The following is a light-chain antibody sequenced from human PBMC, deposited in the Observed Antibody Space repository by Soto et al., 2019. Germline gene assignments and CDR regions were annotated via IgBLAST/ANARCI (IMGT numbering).Light chain of an antibody. Sequence: EIVLTQSPGTLSLSPGERATLSCRASQSVSSSYLAWYQQKPGQAPRLLIYGASSRATGIPDRFSGSGSGTDFTLTISRLEPEDFAVYYCQQYGSSLRTFXQGTKVDIK. V-gene: IGKV3-20*01. CDR1: QSVSSSY. CDR3: QQYGSSLRT. J-gene: IGKJ1*01. CDR2: GAS.